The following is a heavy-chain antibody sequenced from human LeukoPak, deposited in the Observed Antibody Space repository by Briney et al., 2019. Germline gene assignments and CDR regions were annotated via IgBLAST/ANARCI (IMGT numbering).Heavy chain of an antibody. J-gene: IGHJ3*02. Sequence: GGSLRLSCGGSGFNFRNYGMHWVRQAPGKGLEWVAVISYDGRQQSYVDSVQGRLTISRDNSRNTLYLQMNSLRIEDTAVYYCARARGTRDGPFDIWGHGTMVTVSS. CDR3: ARARGTRDGPFDI. D-gene: IGHD3-16*01. V-gene: IGHV3-30*03. CDR2: ISYDGRQQ. CDR1: GFNFRNYG.